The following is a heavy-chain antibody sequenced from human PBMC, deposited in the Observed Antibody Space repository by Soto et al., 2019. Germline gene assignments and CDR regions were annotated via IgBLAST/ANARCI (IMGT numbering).Heavy chain of an antibody. D-gene: IGHD3-16*01. CDR2: INQDGRER. J-gene: IGHJ4*02. CDR1: GFTFSTYW. Sequence: EVQLVESGGGLVQPGGSLRLPCAASGFTFSTYWMTWVRQPPGKGLEWVASINQDGRERYYVDSVRGRFTISRDNAKNSLYLQMNSLSAEDTAVYYCVCGGNFFVYWGQGTLVTVSP. CDR3: VCGGNFFVY. V-gene: IGHV3-7*01.